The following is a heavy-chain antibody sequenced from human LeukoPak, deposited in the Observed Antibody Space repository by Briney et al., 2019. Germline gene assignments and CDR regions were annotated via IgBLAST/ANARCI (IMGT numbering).Heavy chain of an antibody. D-gene: IGHD3-22*01. V-gene: IGHV3-23*01. CDR2: ISGSGGST. CDR1: GFTFSSYA. CDR3: AKARDDYYDSIGFDY. J-gene: IGHJ4*02. Sequence: GGSLRLSCAASGFTFSSYAMSWVRQAPGKGLEWVSAISGSGGSTYYADSVKGRFTISRDNSKNTLYLQMNSLRAEDTAVYYCAKARDDYYDSIGFDYWGQGTLVTVSS.